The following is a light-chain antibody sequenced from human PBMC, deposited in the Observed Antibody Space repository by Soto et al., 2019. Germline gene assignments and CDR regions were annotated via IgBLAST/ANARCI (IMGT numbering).Light chain of an antibody. CDR3: CSYAGNSLYV. J-gene: IGLJ1*01. Sequence: QSALTQPRSVSGSPGQSVTISCTGTNSDVGGYKYVSWYQHFPGKAPKLMIYYVNKRPSGVPDRFFGSKSGNTASLTISGLQAEDGAEYYCCSYAGNSLYVFGTGTKLTVL. CDR1: NSDVGGYKY. CDR2: YVN. V-gene: IGLV2-11*01.